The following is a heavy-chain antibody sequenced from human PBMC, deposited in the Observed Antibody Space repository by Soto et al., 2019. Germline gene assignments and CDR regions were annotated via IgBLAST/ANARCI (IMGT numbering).Heavy chain of an antibody. CDR2: IYSGGST. J-gene: IGHJ4*02. CDR3: ARDPDYYDSSGYSDY. CDR1: GFTVSSNY. Sequence: GGSLRLSCAASGFTVSSNYMSWVRQAPGKGLEWVSVIYSGGSTYYADSVKGRFTISRDNSKNTLYLQMNSLRAEDTAVYYCARDPDYYDSSGYSDYWGQGTLVTVSS. D-gene: IGHD3-22*01. V-gene: IGHV3-53*01.